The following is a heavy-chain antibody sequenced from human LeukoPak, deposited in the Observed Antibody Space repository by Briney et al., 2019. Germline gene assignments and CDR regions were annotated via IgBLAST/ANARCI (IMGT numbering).Heavy chain of an antibody. Sequence: ASLKVSCKASGYTFTGCYMHWVRQAPGQGLEWMGWINPNSGGTNYAQKFQGWVTMTRDTSISTAYMELSRLRSDDTAVYYCAREYCSSTSCYGWFDPWGQGTLVTVSS. J-gene: IGHJ5*02. CDR2: INPNSGGT. CDR1: GYTFTGCY. D-gene: IGHD2-2*01. V-gene: IGHV1-2*04. CDR3: AREYCSSTSCYGWFDP.